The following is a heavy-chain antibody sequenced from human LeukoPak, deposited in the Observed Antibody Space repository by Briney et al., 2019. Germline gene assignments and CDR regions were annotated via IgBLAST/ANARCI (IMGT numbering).Heavy chain of an antibody. CDR3: AREGGGYSYGPTHAFDI. D-gene: IGHD5-18*01. CDR1: GFTVSSNY. Sequence: GGSLRLSCAASGFTVSSNYMSWVRQAPGKGLEWVSVIYSGGSTYYADSVKGRFTISRHNSKNTLYLQMNSLRAEDTAVYYCAREGGGYSYGPTHAFDIWGQGTMVTVSS. CDR2: IYSGGST. V-gene: IGHV3-53*04. J-gene: IGHJ3*02.